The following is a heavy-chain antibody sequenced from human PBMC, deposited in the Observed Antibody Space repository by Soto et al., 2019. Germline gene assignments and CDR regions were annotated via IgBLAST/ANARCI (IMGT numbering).Heavy chain of an antibody. CDR2: IIPIFGTA. J-gene: IGHJ6*02. CDR3: ARELDSSSWYKYYYYGMDV. Sequence: VASVKVSCKASGGTFSSYAISWVRQAPGQGLEWMGGIIPIFGTANYAQKFQGRVTITADESTSTAYMELSSLRSEDTAVYYCARELDSSSWYKYYYYGMDVWGQGTTVTVYS. D-gene: IGHD6-13*01. V-gene: IGHV1-69*13. CDR1: GGTFSSYA.